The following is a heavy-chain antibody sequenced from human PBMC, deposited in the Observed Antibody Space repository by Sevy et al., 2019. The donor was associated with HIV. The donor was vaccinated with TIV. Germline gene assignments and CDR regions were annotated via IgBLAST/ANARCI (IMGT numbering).Heavy chain of an antibody. CDR2: IYYSGST. D-gene: IGHD3-3*01. J-gene: IGHJ6*02. Sequence: SETLSLTCTVSGGSVSSGSYYWSWIRQPPGKGLEWIGYIYYSGSTNYNPSLKSRVTISVDTSKNQFSLKLSSVTAAETAGYYCARAPHGRLRVDFWSGYSYYYGMDVWGQGTTVTVSS. V-gene: IGHV4-61*01. CDR1: GGSVSSGSYY. CDR3: ARAPHGRLRVDFWSGYSYYYGMDV.